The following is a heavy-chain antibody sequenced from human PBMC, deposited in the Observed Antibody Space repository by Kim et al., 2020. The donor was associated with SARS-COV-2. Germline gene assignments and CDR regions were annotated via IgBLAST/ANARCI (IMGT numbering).Heavy chain of an antibody. CDR1: GFTFSSYA. V-gene: IGHV3-30*04. Sequence: GGSLRLSCAASGFTFSSYAMHWVRQAPGKGLEWVAVLSYDGSNKYYADSVKGRFPISRDNSKNTLHLQRNSLRAEDTAVYYCARDILIAEAGTFHYYYGMDVWRQGTTITVSS. CDR3: ARDILIAEAGTFHYYYGMDV. CDR2: LSYDGSNK. J-gene: IGHJ6*02. D-gene: IGHD6-19*01.